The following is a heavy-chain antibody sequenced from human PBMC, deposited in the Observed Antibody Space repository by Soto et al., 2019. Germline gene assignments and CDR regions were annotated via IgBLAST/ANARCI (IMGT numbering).Heavy chain of an antibody. D-gene: IGHD6-25*01. J-gene: IGHJ6*02. Sequence: QVQLQPSGPGLVKPSQTLSLTCAISGDSVFTNSAAAWNWIRQSPSRGLEWLGRTFYRSEWYNDYASSVNSRININPDTAKNQFSLQLHSLTPEDTAVYYCARDLGGYMDVWGQGTMVTVSS. CDR3: ARDLGGYMDV. V-gene: IGHV6-1*01. CDR1: GDSVFTNSAAA. CDR2: TFYRSEWYN.